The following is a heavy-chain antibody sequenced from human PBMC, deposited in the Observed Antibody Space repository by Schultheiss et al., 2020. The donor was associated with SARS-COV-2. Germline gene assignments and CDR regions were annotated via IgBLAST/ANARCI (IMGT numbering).Heavy chain of an antibody. V-gene: IGHV4-34*01. CDR3: ARREEGCSGGSCYEYFHH. CDR2: INPSGST. Sequence: SQTLSLTCAAYGGSFSGFYWSWIRQPPGKGLEWIGEINPSGSTNYNPSLNSRVTISVDPSKNQFSLKLSSVTAADTAVYYCARREEGCSGGSCYEYFHHWGQGTLVTVSS. J-gene: IGHJ1*01. D-gene: IGHD2-15*01. CDR1: GGSFSGFY.